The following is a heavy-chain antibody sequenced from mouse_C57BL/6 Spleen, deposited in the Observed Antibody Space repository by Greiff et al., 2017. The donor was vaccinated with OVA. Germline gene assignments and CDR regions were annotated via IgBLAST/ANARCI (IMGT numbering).Heavy chain of an antibody. CDR1: GFTFSSYG. V-gene: IGHV5-6*01. D-gene: IGHD1-1*01. J-gene: IGHJ4*01. CDR2: ISSGGSYT. Sequence: EVMLVESGGDLVKPGGSLKLSCAASGFTFSSYGMSWVRQTPDKRLEWVATISSGGSYTYYPDSVKGRFTISRDNAKNTLYLQMSSLKSEDTAMYYCARQSYYGSSYGYAMDYWGQGTSVTVSS. CDR3: ARQSYYGSSYGYAMDY.